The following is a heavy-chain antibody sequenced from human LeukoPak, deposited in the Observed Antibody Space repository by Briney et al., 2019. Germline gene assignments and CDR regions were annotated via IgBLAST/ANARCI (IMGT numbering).Heavy chain of an antibody. CDR3: AREHCSSTSCYSGGPNIRNYGMDV. J-gene: IGHJ6*02. Sequence: ASVKVSCKASGGTFSSYAISWVRQAPGQGLEWMGWISAYNGNTMYPQKLQGRVTMTTDTSTSTAYMELRSLRSDDTAVYYCAREHCSSTSCYSGGPNIRNYGMDVWGQGTTVTVSS. V-gene: IGHV1-18*01. CDR2: ISAYNGNT. CDR1: GGTFSSYA. D-gene: IGHD2-2*01.